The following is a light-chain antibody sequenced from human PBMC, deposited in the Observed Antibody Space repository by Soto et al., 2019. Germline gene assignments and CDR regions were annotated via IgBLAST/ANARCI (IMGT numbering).Light chain of an antibody. CDR3: QAWDSSHVV. CDR1: KLGDKY. J-gene: IGLJ2*01. V-gene: IGLV3-1*01. Sequence: SYELTQPPSVSVSPGQTANIICSGNKLGDKYVCWYQQKPGQSPVLVMYQDTKRPSGIPERFSGSNSGNTATLTISGTQAMDEADYYCQAWDSSHVVFGGGTKLTVL. CDR2: QDT.